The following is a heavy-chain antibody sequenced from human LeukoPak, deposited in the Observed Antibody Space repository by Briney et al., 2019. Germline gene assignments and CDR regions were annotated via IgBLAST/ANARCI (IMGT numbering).Heavy chain of an antibody. J-gene: IGHJ6*03. CDR1: GFNFSSYW. CDR3: PKGPKYSSGWYYYYYYMDV. V-gene: IGHV3-43*02. D-gene: IGHD6-19*01. Sequence: GGSLRLSCAASGFNFSSYWMHWVRQAPGKGLEWVSLISGDGGSTYYADSVKGRFTISRDNSKNSLYLQMNSLRTEDTALYYCPKGPKYSSGWYYYYYYMDVWGKGTTVTVSS. CDR2: ISGDGGST.